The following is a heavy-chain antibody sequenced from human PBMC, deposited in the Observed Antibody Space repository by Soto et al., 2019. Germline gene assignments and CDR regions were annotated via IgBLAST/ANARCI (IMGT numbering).Heavy chain of an antibody. CDR1: GSTFSNFW. CDR3: ARGSSFLDG. V-gene: IGHV3-74*01. CDR2: INSDGSNT. Sequence: GGSMTLSCAVSGSTFSNFWMHWVRQAPGKGLVWVSRINSDGSNTNYADSVRGRFTISRDNAKNTLYLQMNSLRAEDTAVYYCARGSSFLDGWAQGPTVT. J-gene: IGHJ6*02.